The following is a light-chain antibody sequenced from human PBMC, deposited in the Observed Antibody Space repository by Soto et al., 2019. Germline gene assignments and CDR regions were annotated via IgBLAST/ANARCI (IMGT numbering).Light chain of an antibody. CDR1: SSDVGSYNY. CDR2: EVA. J-gene: IGLJ2*01. Sequence: QSALTQPPSASGSPGQSVTISCTGTSSDVGSYNYVSWYQQHPGKAPKLMIYEVAKRPSGVPDRFSGSKSGNTASLTVSGLQAEDEADYYCSSYAGSNTVAFGGGTKLTVL. CDR3: SSYAGSNTVA. V-gene: IGLV2-8*01.